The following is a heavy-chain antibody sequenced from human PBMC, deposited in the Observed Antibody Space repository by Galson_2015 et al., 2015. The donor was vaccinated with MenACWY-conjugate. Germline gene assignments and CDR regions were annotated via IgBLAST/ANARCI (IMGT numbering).Heavy chain of an antibody. Sequence: SVKVSCKASGYTFSDSGVTWVRQAPGQGLEWMGWISASTGNTNYEQKFYGRVTTTTDTSTNTAFMELRSLRSDDTAVYFCARASTGLSSRFLDVWGQGTTVTVSS. CDR3: ARASTGLSSRFLDV. V-gene: IGHV1-18*01. J-gene: IGHJ6*02. D-gene: IGHD3-16*01. CDR2: ISASTGNT. CDR1: GYTFSDSG.